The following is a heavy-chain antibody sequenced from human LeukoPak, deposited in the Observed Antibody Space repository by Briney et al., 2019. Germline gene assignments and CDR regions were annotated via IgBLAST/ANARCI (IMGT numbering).Heavy chain of an antibody. Sequence: SETLSLTCAVYGGSFSGYYGSWIRQPPGKGLEWIGEINHSGSTNYNPSLKSRVTISVDTSKNQFSLKLSSVTAADTAVYYCARLGRQWLVLKWGQGTLVTVSS. D-gene: IGHD6-19*01. CDR3: ARLGRQWLVLK. CDR2: INHSGST. J-gene: IGHJ4*02. CDR1: GGSFSGYY. V-gene: IGHV4-34*01.